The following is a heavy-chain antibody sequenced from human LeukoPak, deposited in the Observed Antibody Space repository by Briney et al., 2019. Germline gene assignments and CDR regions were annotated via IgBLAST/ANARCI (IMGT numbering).Heavy chain of an antibody. J-gene: IGHJ4*02. CDR1: GYSFTSYG. Sequence: ASVKVSCKASGYSFTSYGISWVRQAPGQGLEWMGRISAYNGNTDYAQKFQGRVTMTTDTSTSTAYMEVRSLRSDDTAVYYCARAPYYYGSGSYCFDYWGQGTLVTVSS. CDR3: ARAPYYYGSGSYCFDY. CDR2: ISAYNGNT. D-gene: IGHD3-10*01. V-gene: IGHV1-18*01.